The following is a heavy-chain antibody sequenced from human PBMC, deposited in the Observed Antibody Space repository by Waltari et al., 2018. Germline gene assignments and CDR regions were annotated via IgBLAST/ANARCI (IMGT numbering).Heavy chain of an antibody. CDR3: ATTINCGTANCYYYFDY. J-gene: IGHJ4*02. CDR2: IDPSDSYA. CDR1: GYTFTSYW. V-gene: IGHV5-10-1*03. D-gene: IGHD2-2*01. Sequence: EVQLVQSGAEVKKPGESLRISCKGSGYTFTSYWFNWVRQMPGKGLEWMGRIDPSDSYANYSPSFQGRVTFSADKSTSTASLRWSSLKASDTAIYYCATTINCGTANCYYYFDYWGQGTQVTVSS.